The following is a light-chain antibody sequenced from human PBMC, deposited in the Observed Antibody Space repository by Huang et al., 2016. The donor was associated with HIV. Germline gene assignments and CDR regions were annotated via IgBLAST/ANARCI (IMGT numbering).Light chain of an antibody. CDR3: QQYNDWPRS. CDR1: QNINTN. CDR2: AAS. V-gene: IGKV3-15*01. J-gene: IGKJ1*01. Sequence: EIVMTQSPGTLSVAPGERATLSCRASQNINTNLAWFQQKPGQAPRLLIYAASTRTADFPTRFSGRGCRTEFTLTISSLQSEDIAVYYCQQYNDWPRSFGQGTKVEIK.